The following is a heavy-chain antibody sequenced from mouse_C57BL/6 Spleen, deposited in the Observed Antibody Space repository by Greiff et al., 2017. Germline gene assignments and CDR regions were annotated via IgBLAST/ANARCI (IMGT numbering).Heavy chain of an antibody. D-gene: IGHD1-1*01. V-gene: IGHV1-53*01. CDR1: GYTFTSYW. CDR3: AREEYYYGSSPYYFDY. J-gene: IGHJ2*01. Sequence: QVQLQQPGTELVKPGASVKLSCKASGYTFTSYWMHWVKQRPGQGLEWIGNINPSNGGTNYNEKFKSKATLTVDKSSSTAYMQLSSLTSEDSAVYYCAREEYYYGSSPYYFDYWGQGTTLTVSS. CDR2: INPSNGGT.